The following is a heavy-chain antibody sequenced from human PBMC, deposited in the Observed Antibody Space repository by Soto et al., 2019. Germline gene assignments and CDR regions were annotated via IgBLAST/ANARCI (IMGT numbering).Heavy chain of an antibody. V-gene: IGHV1-2*02. CDR3: ARVAWDYYDSSGYFDY. D-gene: IGHD3-22*01. CDR2: INPNSGGT. J-gene: IGHJ4*02. Sequence: ASVKVSCKASGYTFSDYYIHWVRQAPGQGLEWMGWINPNSGGTKYAPKFQGGVTMTRDTSITTAYMELSRLRSGDTAVYYCARVAWDYYDSSGYFDYWGQGTLVTVSS. CDR1: GYTFSDYY.